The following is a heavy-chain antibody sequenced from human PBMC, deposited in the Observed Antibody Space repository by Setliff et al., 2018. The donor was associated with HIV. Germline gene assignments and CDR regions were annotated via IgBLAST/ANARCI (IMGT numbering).Heavy chain of an antibody. V-gene: IGHV4-31*03. CDR2: IYYSGNT. Sequence: SETLSLTCTVSGGSISSGAYYWSWIRQHPGKGLEWIGYIYYSGNTYYNPSLKSRVIISIDTSMNQFALKVSSMAAADTAMYYCARSGDFYGSGSFRTLDYWGQGTLVTVSS. D-gene: IGHD3-10*01. CDR1: GGSISSGAYY. CDR3: ARSGDFYGSGSFRTLDY. J-gene: IGHJ4*02.